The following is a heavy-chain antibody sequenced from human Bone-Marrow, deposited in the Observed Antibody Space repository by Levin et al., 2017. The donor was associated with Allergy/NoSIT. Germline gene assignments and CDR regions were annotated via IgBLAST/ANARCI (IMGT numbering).Heavy chain of an antibody. V-gene: IGHV3-30*04. CDR2: VSYDGRYK. D-gene: IGHD2-8*02. Sequence: PGGSLRLSCAASGFTFSSFPMHWVRQAPRKGLEWVAVVSYDGRYKSYVVSVKGRFTISRDNSKKTLYLEMSRLRPEDTSVYYWATVLVQGVTNAFDMWSQGTKVTVSS. J-gene: IGHJ3*02. CDR1: GFTFSSFP. CDR3: ATVLVQGVTNAFDM.